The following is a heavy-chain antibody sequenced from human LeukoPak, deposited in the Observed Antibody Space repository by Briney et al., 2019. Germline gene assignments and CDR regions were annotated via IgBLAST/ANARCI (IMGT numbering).Heavy chain of an antibody. D-gene: IGHD3-10*01. J-gene: IGHJ4*02. CDR2: ISGDGGST. Sequence: PGGSLRLSCAASGFTFDDYAMHWVRQAPGKGLEWASLISGDGGSTYYADSVKGRFTISRHNSKNTLYLQMNSLRAEDTAVYYCARVHSSRFGELNYFDYWGQGTLVTVSS. V-gene: IGHV3-43*02. CDR3: ARVHSSRFGELNYFDY. CDR1: GFTFDDYA.